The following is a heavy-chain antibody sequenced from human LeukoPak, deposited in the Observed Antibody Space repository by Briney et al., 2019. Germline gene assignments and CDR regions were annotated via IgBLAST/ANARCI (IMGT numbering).Heavy chain of an antibody. D-gene: IGHD2-2*02. CDR3: ARVYEGDWFDP. CDR2: ISGSGGST. CDR1: GFTFSSYG. J-gene: IGHJ5*02. V-gene: IGHV3-23*01. Sequence: GGSLRLSCAASGFTFSSYGMSWVRQAPGKGLEWVSAISGSGGSTYYADSVKGRFTISRDNSKNTLYLQMNSLRAEDTAVYYCARVYEGDWFDPWGQGTLVTVSS.